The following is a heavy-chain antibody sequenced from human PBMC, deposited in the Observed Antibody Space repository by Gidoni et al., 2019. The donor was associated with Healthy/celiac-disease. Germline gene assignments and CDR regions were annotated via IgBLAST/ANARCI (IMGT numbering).Heavy chain of an antibody. J-gene: IGHJ4*02. CDR3: ARRRPYDSSGYYYTTLCY. CDR1: GYTFTSYA. V-gene: IGHV7-4-1*02. D-gene: IGHD3-22*01. Sequence: QAQLVQSGSELKKPGASVKVSCKASGYTFTSYAMNVVRQGPGQGLEWMGWINTNTGNPTYAQGFTGRFVFSLDASVSTAYLQSSSLKAEDTAVYYFARRRPYDSSGYYYTTLCYWGQGTLVTVSS. CDR2: INTNTGNP.